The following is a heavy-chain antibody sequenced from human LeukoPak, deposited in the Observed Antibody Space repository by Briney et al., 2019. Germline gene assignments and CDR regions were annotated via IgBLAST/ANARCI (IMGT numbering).Heavy chain of an antibody. V-gene: IGHV1-2*02. CDR2: INPNSGGT. CDR1: GYTFTGYY. D-gene: IGHD1-26*01. J-gene: IGHJ6*02. Sequence: ASVKVSCKASGYTFTGYYMHWVRQAPGQGLEWMGWINPNSGGTNYAQKLQGRVTMTTDTSTSTAYMELRSLRSDDTAVYYCARDVRVGATLYYYYGMDVWGQGTTVTVSS. CDR3: ARDVRVGATLYYYYGMDV.